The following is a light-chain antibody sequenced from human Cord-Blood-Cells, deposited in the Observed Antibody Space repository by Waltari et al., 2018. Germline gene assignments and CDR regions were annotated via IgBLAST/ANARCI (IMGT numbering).Light chain of an antibody. V-gene: IGKV1-39*01. J-gene: IGKJ3*01. Sequence: DIQMTQSPSSLSASAAYRVTITCRASQSISSYLNWYQQKPGKAPKLLIYAASSLQSGVPSRFSGRGSATDFTLTISSLQPEDFATYYCQQSYSTPFTFGPGTKVDIK. CDR1: QSISSY. CDR2: AAS. CDR3: QQSYSTPFT.